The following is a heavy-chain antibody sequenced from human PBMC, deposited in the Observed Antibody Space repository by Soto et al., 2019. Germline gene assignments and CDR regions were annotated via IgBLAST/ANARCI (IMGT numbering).Heavy chain of an antibody. CDR1: GYTLTGLS. CDR3: ARVFYDSSGYYTDY. CDR2: FDPEDGET. D-gene: IGHD3-22*01. J-gene: IGHJ4*02. V-gene: IGHV1-24*01. Sequence: GASVKVSCKVSGYTLTGLSMHWVRQAPGKGLEWMGGFDPEDGETIYAQKFQGRVTMTEDTSTSTAYMELSSLRSEDTAVYYCARVFYDSSGYYTDYWGQGTLVTVS.